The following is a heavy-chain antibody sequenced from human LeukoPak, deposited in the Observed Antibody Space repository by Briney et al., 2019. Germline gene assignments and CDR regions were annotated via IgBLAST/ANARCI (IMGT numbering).Heavy chain of an antibody. J-gene: IGHJ4*02. Sequence: GGPLRLSCAASGFTFSSYARSGFGQAPGKGLEWVSAISGSGGSTYYADSVKGRFTISRDNSKNTLYLQMNSLRAEDTAVYYCAPLAPHDYWGQGTLVTVSS. CDR2: ISGSGGST. CDR3: APLAPHDY. CDR1: GFTFSSYA. V-gene: IGHV3-23*01.